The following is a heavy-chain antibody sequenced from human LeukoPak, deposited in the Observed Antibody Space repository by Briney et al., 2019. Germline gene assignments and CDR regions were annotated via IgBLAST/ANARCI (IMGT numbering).Heavy chain of an antibody. CDR2: INHSGST. Sequence: SETLSLTCAVHGGSFSGYYWSWIRQPPGKGLEWIGEINHSGSTNYNPSLKSRVTISVDTSKNQFSLKLSSVTAADTAVYYCARGGIVVVPAAIPPYYYYGMDVWGQGTTVTVSS. V-gene: IGHV4-34*01. CDR3: ARGGIVVVPAAIPPYYYYGMDV. D-gene: IGHD2-2*02. CDR1: GGSFSGYY. J-gene: IGHJ6*02.